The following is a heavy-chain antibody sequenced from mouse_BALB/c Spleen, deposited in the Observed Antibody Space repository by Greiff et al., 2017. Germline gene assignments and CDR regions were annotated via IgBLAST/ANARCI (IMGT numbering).Heavy chain of an antibody. CDR3: ATYGSSPYYYAMDY. D-gene: IGHD1-1*01. J-gene: IGHJ4*01. V-gene: IGHV2-2*02. CDR1: GFSLTSYG. Sequence: VQLQESGPGLVQPSQSLSITCTVSGFSLTSYGVHWVRQSPGKGLEWLGVIWSGGSTDYNAAFISRLSISKDNSKSQVFFKMNSLQANDTAIYYCATYGSSPYYYAMDYWGQGTSVTVSS. CDR2: IWSGGST.